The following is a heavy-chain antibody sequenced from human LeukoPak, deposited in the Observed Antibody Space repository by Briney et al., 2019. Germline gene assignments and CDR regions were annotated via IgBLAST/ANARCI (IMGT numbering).Heavy chain of an antibody. J-gene: IGHJ4*02. CDR1: GFTFSSYL. CDR3: AKYKWNYDYFDY. D-gene: IGHD1-7*01. V-gene: IGHV3-74*01. Sequence: PGGSLRLSYAGSGFTFSSYLMHWVRQAPGKGLVWLSGINSDGSTTRYADSVKGRFTISRDNAKNTLYLQMNSLRVEDTAVYYCAKYKWNYDYFDYWGQGTLVTVSS. CDR2: INSDGSTT.